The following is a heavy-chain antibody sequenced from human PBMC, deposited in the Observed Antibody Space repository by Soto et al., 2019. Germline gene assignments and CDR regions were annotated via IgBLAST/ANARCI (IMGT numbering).Heavy chain of an antibody. V-gene: IGHV3-23*01. Sequence: GGSLGLSCASSGFTLSISAVNWVRQAPGKGLEWVSYISDSGDRTYYADSVKGRFTISRDRAKNTVSLRMDSLRAEDTAVYYCAKDRGIIVKAGDAFDVWGQGTKVTVSS. CDR2: ISDSGDRT. J-gene: IGHJ3*01. D-gene: IGHD3-16*02. CDR3: AKDRGIIVKAGDAFDV. CDR1: GFTLSISA.